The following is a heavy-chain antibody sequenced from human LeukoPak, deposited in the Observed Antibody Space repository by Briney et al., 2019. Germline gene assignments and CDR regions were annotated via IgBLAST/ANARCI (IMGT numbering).Heavy chain of an antibody. CDR3: ARGRLQSDYHYYYMDV. CDR1: GGTFSSYA. J-gene: IGHJ6*03. Sequence: ASVKVSCKASGGTFSSYAISWVRQAPGQGLEWMGGIIPIFGTANYAQKFQGRVTITADESTSTAYMELSSLRSEDTAVYYCARGRLQSDYHYYYMDVWGKGTTVTVSS. D-gene: IGHD4-11*01. V-gene: IGHV1-69*13. CDR2: IIPIFGTA.